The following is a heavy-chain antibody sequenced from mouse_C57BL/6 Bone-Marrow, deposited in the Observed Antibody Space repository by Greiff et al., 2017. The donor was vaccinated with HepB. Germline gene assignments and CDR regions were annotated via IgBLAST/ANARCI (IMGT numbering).Heavy chain of an antibody. J-gene: IGHJ2*01. V-gene: IGHV1-85*01. CDR3: GRLGDGYYPYFDY. CDR1: GYTFTSYD. CDR2: IYPRDGST. Sequence: QVQLQQSGPELVKPGASVKLSCKASGYTFTSYDINWVKQRPGQGLEWIGWIYPRDGSTKYNEKFKGKATLTVDTSSSTAYMELHSLTSEDSAVYFCGRLGDGYYPYFDYWGQGTTLTVSS. D-gene: IGHD2-3*01.